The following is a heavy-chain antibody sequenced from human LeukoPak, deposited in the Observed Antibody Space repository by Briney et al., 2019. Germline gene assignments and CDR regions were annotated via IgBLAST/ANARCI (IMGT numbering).Heavy chain of an antibody. V-gene: IGHV4-34*01. CDR2: VNHSGST. CDR1: GGSFSGYY. Sequence: SETLSLTCAVYGGSFSGYYWSWIRQPPGKGLEWIGEVNHSGSTNYNPSLKSRVTISVDTSKNQFSLKLSSVTAADTAVYYCARRGYYYYGMDVWGKGTTVTVSS. J-gene: IGHJ6*04. D-gene: IGHD3-10*01. CDR3: ARRGYYYYGMDV.